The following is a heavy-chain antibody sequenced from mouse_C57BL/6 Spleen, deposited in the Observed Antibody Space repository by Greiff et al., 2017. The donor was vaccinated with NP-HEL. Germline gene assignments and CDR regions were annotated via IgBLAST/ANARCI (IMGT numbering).Heavy chain of an antibody. CDR2: INPNNGGT. CDR1: GYTFTDYY. CDR3: ARGFMITTGYYYAMDY. J-gene: IGHJ4*01. D-gene: IGHD2-4*01. Sequence: VQLQQSGPELVKPGASVKISCKASGYTFTDYYMNWVKQSHGKSLEWIGDINPNNGGTSYNQKFKGKATLTVDKSSSTAYMELRSLTSEDSAVYYCARGFMITTGYYYAMDYWGQGTSVTVSS. V-gene: IGHV1-26*01.